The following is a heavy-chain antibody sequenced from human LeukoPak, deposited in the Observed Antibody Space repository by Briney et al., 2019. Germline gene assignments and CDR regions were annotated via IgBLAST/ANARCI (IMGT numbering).Heavy chain of an antibody. CDR3: ARGNYYDSSGYYMKKNWFDP. CDR1: GYTFTSYA. Sequence: ASVKVSCKASGYTFTSYAMNWVRQAPGQGLEWMGWINPNSGGTNYAQKFQGRVTMTRDTSISTAYMELSRLRSDDTAVYYCARGNYYDSSGYYMKKNWFDPWGQGTLVTVSS. D-gene: IGHD3-22*01. V-gene: IGHV1-2*02. CDR2: INPNSGGT. J-gene: IGHJ5*02.